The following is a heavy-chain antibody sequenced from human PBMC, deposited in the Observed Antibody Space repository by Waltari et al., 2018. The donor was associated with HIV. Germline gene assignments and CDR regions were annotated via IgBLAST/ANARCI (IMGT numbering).Heavy chain of an antibody. CDR2: TSTSSRYI. J-gene: IGHJ6*01. Sequence: EEQLVESGGGLVKPGGSLRLSFAASEFTFSSSSLDVVRQAQWKGLDGVASTSTSSRYIYYEDLLKGRCTSARDNVKNSLYLERNGLSAEDTAVYYCARDLRSEEDYYAMDVWGEGTTVNVSS. D-gene: IGHD1-26*01. CDR3: ARDLRSEEDYYAMDV. CDR1: EFTFSSSS. V-gene: IGHV3-21*01.